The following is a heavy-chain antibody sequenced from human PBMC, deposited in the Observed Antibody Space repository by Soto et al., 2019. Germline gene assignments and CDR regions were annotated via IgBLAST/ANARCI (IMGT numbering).Heavy chain of an antibody. D-gene: IGHD3-10*01. CDR2: ISAYNGNT. J-gene: IGHJ4*02. CDR3: ARERLSMVRGAPFY. Sequence: RASVKVSCKASGYTFTSYGISWVRQAPGQGLEWMGWISAYNGNTNYSQKFQGRVTITRDTSASTAYMELTSLRFEDTAVYYCARERLSMVRGAPFYWGQGTLVTVSS. V-gene: IGHV1-18*01. CDR1: GYTFTSYG.